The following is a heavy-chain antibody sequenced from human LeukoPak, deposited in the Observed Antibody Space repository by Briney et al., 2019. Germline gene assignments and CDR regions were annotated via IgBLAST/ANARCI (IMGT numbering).Heavy chain of an antibody. CDR2: INHSGST. CDR3: ASNSGSYSHYFDY. CDR1: GGSFSGYY. Sequence: SETLSLTCAVYGGSFSGYYWSWIRQPPGKGLEWIGEINHSGSTNYNPSLKSRVTISVDTSKNQFSLKLSSVTAADTAVYYCASNSGSYSHYFDYWVQGTLVTVSS. V-gene: IGHV4-34*01. D-gene: IGHD1-26*01. J-gene: IGHJ4*02.